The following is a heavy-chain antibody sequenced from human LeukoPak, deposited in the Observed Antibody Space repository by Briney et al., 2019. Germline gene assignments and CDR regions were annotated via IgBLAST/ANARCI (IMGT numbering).Heavy chain of an antibody. V-gene: IGHV3-23*01. CDR2: ISGSGGST. J-gene: IGHJ4*02. Sequence: GGSLRLSCAASGFTFSTYGMTWVRQAPGKGLEWVSAISGSGGSTYYADSVKGRFTISRDNSKNTLYLQMNSLRAEDTAVCYCAKLRLKVITKFAGDYWGQGTLVTVSS. D-gene: IGHD3-22*01. CDR1: GFTFSTYG. CDR3: AKLRLKVITKFAGDY.